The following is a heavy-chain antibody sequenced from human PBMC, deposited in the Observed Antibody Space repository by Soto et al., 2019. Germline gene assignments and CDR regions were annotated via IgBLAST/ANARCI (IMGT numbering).Heavy chain of an antibody. D-gene: IGHD2-21*02. CDR3: ARAARTIVVVTASACDI. Sequence: SETLSLTCAVYGGSFSGYYWSWIRQPPGKGLEWIGEINHSGNTNYNPSLKSRVTISVDTSKNQFSLKLSSVTAADTAVYYCARAARTIVVVTASACDIWGQGTMVTVSS. J-gene: IGHJ3*02. CDR1: GGSFSGYY. CDR2: INHSGNT. V-gene: IGHV4-34*01.